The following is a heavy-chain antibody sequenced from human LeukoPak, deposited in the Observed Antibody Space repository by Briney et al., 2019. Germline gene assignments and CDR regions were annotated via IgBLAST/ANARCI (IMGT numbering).Heavy chain of an antibody. D-gene: IGHD3-10*01. CDR1: GGSFSGYY. V-gene: IGHV4-34*01. CDR2: INHSGST. CDR3: ARGLTMVRGVISFWFDP. Sequence: SETLSLTCAVYGGSFSGYYWSWIRQPPGKGLEWIGEINHSGSTNYNPSLKSRVTISVDTSKNQFSLKLSSVTAADTAVYCCARGLTMVRGVISFWFDPWGQGTLVTVSS. J-gene: IGHJ5*02.